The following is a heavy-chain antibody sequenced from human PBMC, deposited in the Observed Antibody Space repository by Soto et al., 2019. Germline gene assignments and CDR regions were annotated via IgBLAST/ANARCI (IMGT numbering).Heavy chain of an antibody. CDR2: INPYNANT. CDR1: GYTLTDHS. V-gene: IGHV1-18*04. D-gene: IGHD2-15*01. Sequence: QVQLVQSGPEVKKPGASVKVSCKASGYTLTDHSISWVRQAPGQGLEWMGWINPYNANTRYGEKVQGRVTMTTDTSSTVYMELTGLTSDDTAVYYCARDWTSPSCVSSSCPRGGWFDPWGQGTLVTVSS. CDR3: ARDWTSPSCVSSSCPRGGWFDP. J-gene: IGHJ5*02.